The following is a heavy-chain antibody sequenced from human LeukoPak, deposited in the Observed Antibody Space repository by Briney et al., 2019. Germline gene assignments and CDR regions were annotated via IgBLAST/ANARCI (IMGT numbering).Heavy chain of an antibody. D-gene: IGHD3-22*01. CDR3: ARGGYSDSSAADMT. J-gene: IGHJ5*02. V-gene: IGHV3-48*03. CDR2: ISGSGSTI. Sequence: GGSLRLSCAASGFTFTNYEMNWVRQAPGKGLEWISYISGSGSTIYYADSVKGRFTISRDNAKNSLYLQMNSLRAEDTAVYYCARGGYSDSSAADMTWGQGTLVTVSP. CDR1: GFTFTNYE.